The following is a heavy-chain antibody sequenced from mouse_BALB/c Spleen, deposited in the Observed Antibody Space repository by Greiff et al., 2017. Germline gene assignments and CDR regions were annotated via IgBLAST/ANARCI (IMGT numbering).Heavy chain of an antibody. CDR2: INSNGGST. D-gene: IGHD2-4*01. CDR3: AKGKIYYDYPWFAY. Sequence: EVKVVESGGGLVQPGGSLKLSCAASGFTFSSYGMSWVRQTPDKRLELVATINSNGGSTYYPDSVKGRFTISRDNAKNTLYLQMSSLKSEDTAMYYCAKGKIYYDYPWFAYWGQGTLVTVSA. V-gene: IGHV5-6-3*01. CDR1: GFTFSSYG. J-gene: IGHJ3*01.